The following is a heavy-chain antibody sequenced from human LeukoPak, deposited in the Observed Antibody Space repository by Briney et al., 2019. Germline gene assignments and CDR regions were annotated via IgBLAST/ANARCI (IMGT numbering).Heavy chain of an antibody. CDR2: INRNGGIR. V-gene: IGHV3-20*04. CDR1: GFSFDEYG. Sequence: GGSLRLSCGASGFSFDEYGMSWVRQAPGKGLEWVSGINRNGGIRGHADSVKGRFTISRDNVKNSLYLQMNSLRAEDTAVYYCARDPSDGYNPLFVYWGQGALVTVSS. CDR3: ARDPSDGYNPLFVY. D-gene: IGHD5-24*01. J-gene: IGHJ4*02.